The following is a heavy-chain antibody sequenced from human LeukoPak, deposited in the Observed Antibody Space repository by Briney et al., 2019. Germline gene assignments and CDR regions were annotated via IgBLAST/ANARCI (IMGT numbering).Heavy chain of an antibody. CDR2: ICGSTSNT. CDR1: GFTLSIFV. V-gene: IGHV3-23*01. D-gene: IGHD2-15*01. J-gene: IGHJ4*02. Sequence: PGGSLRLSCAASGFTLSIFVMSWVRQAPGKGLEWVSGICGSTSNTYYADSVKGRFTISRDTSKNTLYLQMNSLRAEDTALYYCAKQSGGSCYSGVDYWGQGTLVTVSS. CDR3: AKQSGGSCYSGVDY.